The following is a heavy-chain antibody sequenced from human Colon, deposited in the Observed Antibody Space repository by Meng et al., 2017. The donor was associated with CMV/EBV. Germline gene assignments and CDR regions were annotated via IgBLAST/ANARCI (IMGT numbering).Heavy chain of an antibody. Sequence: GESLKISCAASGFTFSSYAMTWVRQAPGKGLEWVSVISDTGDSTIYADSVKGRFTISRDNSKNTLYLQMNSLRADDTAVYYCSRAIRSHQGSGMDHWGQGTLVTVSS. V-gene: IGHV3-23*01. CDR2: ISDTGDST. D-gene: IGHD3-10*01. CDR1: GFTFSSYA. CDR3: SRAIRSHQGSGMDH. J-gene: IGHJ4*02.